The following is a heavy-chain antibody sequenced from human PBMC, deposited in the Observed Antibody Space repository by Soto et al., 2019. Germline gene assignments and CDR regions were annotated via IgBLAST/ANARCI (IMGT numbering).Heavy chain of an antibody. Sequence: QVQLVESGGGVVQPGRSLRLSCAASGFTFSSYGMHWVRQAPGKGLEWVAVISYDGSNKYYADSVKGRFTISRDNSKNTLYLQMNRLRAEDTAVYYWGKDRGWLAERYYYGMDVWGQGTTVTVS. CDR1: GFTFSSYG. J-gene: IGHJ6*02. D-gene: IGHD6-19*01. CDR3: GKDRGWLAERYYYGMDV. CDR2: ISYDGSNK. V-gene: IGHV3-30*18.